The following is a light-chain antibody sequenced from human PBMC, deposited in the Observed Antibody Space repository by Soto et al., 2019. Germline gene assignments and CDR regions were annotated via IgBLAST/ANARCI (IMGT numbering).Light chain of an antibody. CDR1: QGVTTAY. J-gene: IGKJ3*01. Sequence: EIVLTQSPGTLSLSPGERATLSCRASQGVTTAYLAWYQHKPGQAPRLLIYGASNRATGVQDRFSGSGSGTDFTLTISRLEPEDFAVYSCQQYGGSPLFTFGPGTKVDFK. V-gene: IGKV3-20*01. CDR3: QQYGGSPLFT. CDR2: GAS.